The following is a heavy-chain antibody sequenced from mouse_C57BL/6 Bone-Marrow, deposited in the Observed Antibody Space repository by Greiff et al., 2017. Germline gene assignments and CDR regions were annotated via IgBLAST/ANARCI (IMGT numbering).Heavy chain of an antibody. CDR2: IYPRSGTT. CDR1: GYTFTSYG. J-gene: IGHJ2*01. Sequence: VQLVESGADLARPGASVKLSCTASGYTFTSYGISWVQQTTGQGLEWIGEIYPRSGTTYYNEKFKGRARLTADKSSSTAYMELSSLTAEDAAVYFCARRGGNDYPFDDWGQGTTLTVSS. V-gene: IGHV1-81*01. D-gene: IGHD2-4*01. CDR3: ARRGGNDYPFDD.